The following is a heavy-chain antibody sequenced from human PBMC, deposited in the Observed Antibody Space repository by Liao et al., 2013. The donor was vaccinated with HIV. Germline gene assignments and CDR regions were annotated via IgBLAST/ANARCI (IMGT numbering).Heavy chain of an antibody. D-gene: IGHD3-9*01. CDR3: ARGLREGVDYDVLTGSISSDWYFDL. V-gene: IGHV4-30-4*08. CDR1: GGSINSAEHF. Sequence: QVHLEESGPGLVKPSQTLSLTCSVSGGSINSAEHFWTWIRQPPGKGLEWIGYIYYSGTTNYNSSLKSRLTISQDTSKNRFSLRLTSVTAADTAVYYCARGLREGVDYDVLTGSISSDWYFDLWGRGTLVTVSS. J-gene: IGHJ2*01. CDR2: IYYSGTT.